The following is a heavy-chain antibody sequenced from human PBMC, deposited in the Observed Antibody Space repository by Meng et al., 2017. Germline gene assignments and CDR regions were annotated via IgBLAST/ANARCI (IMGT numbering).Heavy chain of an antibody. V-gene: IGHV3-33*01. CDR2: IWYDGSNK. CDR1: GFTFSSYG. Sequence: GESLKISCAASGFTFSSYGMHWVRQAPGKGLEWVAVIWYDGSNKYYADSVKGRFTISRDKSKNTLYLQMNSLRAEDTAVYYCAIQMAAAGISRVGFDYWGQGTLVTVSS. D-gene: IGHD6-13*01. CDR3: AIQMAAAGISRVGFDY. J-gene: IGHJ4*02.